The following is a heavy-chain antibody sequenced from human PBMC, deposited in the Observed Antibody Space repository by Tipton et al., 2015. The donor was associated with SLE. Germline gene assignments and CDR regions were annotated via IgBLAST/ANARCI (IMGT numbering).Heavy chain of an antibody. Sequence: LRLSCAVYGGSFSGYYWSWSRQPPGKGLEWIGEINHSGSTNYNPSLKSRVTISVDTTKNQFSLKLTSVTAADTAVYYCAGVSRDAFEIWGPGTMVTFSS. CDR1: GGSFSGYY. J-gene: IGHJ3*02. CDR3: AGVSRDAFEI. CDR2: INHSGST. D-gene: IGHD5/OR15-5a*01. V-gene: IGHV4-34*01.